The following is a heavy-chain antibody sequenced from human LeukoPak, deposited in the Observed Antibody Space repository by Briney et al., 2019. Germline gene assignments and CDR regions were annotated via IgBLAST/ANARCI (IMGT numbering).Heavy chain of an antibody. Sequence: NASETLSLTCTVSGGSISSSSYYWGWIRQPPGKGLEWIGSIYYSGSTYYNPSLKSRVTISVDTSKNQFSLKLSSVTAADTAVYYCARPRLAARHPYGPWGQGTLVTVSS. J-gene: IGHJ5*02. CDR1: GGSISSSSYY. D-gene: IGHD6-6*01. V-gene: IGHV4-39*01. CDR3: ARPRLAARHPYGP. CDR2: IYYSGST.